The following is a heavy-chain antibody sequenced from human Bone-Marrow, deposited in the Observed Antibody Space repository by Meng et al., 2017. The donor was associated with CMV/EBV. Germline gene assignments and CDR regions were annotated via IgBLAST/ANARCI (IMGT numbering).Heavy chain of an antibody. CDR1: GGSISSHY. CDR3: ARDGIAYSSSSGFDY. D-gene: IGHD6-6*01. Sequence: SETLSLTCSVAGGSISSHYWSWIRQPPGKGLEWIGNIYYSGSTNYNPSLKSRVTISVDTSKTQFSLKLSSVTAADTAVYYCARDGIAYSSSSGFDYWGQGTLVTVSS. J-gene: IGHJ4*02. V-gene: IGHV4-59*11. CDR2: IYYSGST.